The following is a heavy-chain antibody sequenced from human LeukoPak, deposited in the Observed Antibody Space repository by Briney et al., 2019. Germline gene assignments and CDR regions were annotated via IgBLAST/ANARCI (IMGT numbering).Heavy chain of an antibody. CDR3: AKGSGWLLPQYFDF. CDR1: GFTFSSSA. CDR2: ISGGGST. D-gene: IGHD2-21*01. Sequence: QSGGSLRLSCAASGFTFSSSAMSWVRQAPGKGLEWLSTISGGGSTYYADSVKGRFTISRDNSKNTLYLHMKSLRAEDTAVYYCAKGSGWLLPQYFDFWGQGTLVTVSS. V-gene: IGHV3-23*01. J-gene: IGHJ4*02.